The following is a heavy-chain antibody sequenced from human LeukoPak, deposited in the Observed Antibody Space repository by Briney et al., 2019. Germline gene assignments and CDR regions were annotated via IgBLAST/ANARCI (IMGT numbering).Heavy chain of an antibody. J-gene: IGHJ4*02. CDR2: MYSRGST. CDR1: GGSISTTSYY. D-gene: IGHD4-17*01. CDR3: ARGPGGTTDNFDY. Sequence: SETLSLTCTVSGGSISTTSYYWGWIRQSPGMGLECLGYMYSRGSTFDTPSLKSRVTISVDISKNQFSLRLTSMTAADTAIYYCARGPGGTTDNFDYWGQGTLVTVSS. V-gene: IGHV4-39*07.